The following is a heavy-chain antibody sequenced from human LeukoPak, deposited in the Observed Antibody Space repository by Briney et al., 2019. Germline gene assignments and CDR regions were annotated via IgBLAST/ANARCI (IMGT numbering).Heavy chain of an antibody. J-gene: IGHJ4*02. CDR3: AKETASAVAIIQSYFDS. V-gene: IGHV3-23*01. D-gene: IGHD3-22*01. CDR2: ISGGGGNR. Sequence: GGSLRLSCAASGFTFRNYVMSWVRQAPGKGLEWVSSISGGGGNRYNADSVKGRFTISRDNSKNTLYLQMNSLRAEDTAVYFCAKETASAVAIIQSYFDSWGQGTLVTVSS. CDR1: GFTFRNYV.